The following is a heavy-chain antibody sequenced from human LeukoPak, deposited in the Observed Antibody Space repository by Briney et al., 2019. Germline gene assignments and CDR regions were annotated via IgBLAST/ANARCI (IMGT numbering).Heavy chain of an antibody. CDR1: GGSVTSTNW. D-gene: IGHD6-25*01. J-gene: IGHJ4*02. V-gene: IGHV4-4*02. CDR2: VHLDGRT. CDR3: AREGGFYRPLDY. Sequence: SETLSLTCGVSGGSVTSTNWWTWFRQPPGKGLEWIGEVHLDGRTNYNPSLKSRLVMSADLPENHISLKLTSVTAADTAVYYCAREGGFYRPLDYSGQGTLVTVSS.